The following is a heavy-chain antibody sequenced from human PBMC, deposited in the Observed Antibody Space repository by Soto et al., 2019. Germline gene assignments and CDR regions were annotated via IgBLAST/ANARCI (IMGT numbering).Heavy chain of an antibody. D-gene: IGHD4-4*01. CDR1: GFTFISYG. CDR2: IWYDGSNK. CDR3: ARDGLRLQAKDWFDP. J-gene: IGHJ5*02. Sequence: QVQLVESGGGVVQPGRSLRLSCAASGFTFISYGMHWVRQAPGKGLEWVAVIWYDGSNKYYADSVKGRFTISRDNSKNTLDLQMNSLRAEDTAVYYCARDGLRLQAKDWFDPWGQGTLVTVSS. V-gene: IGHV3-33*01.